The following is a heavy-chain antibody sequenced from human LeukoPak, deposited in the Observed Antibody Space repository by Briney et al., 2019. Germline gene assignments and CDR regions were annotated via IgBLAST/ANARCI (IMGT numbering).Heavy chain of an antibody. CDR1: GFTFSNYA. Sequence: GGSLRLSCAASGFTFSNYAMHWVRQAPGKGLEWVALISYDGSYKYYADSEKGRFTISRDNSKNTLYLQMNSLRAEDTALYYCARKVVLSVDQYYYMDVWGKGTTVTVSS. CDR3: ARKVVLSVDQYYYMDV. D-gene: IGHD2-2*01. CDR2: ISYDGSYK. J-gene: IGHJ6*03. V-gene: IGHV3-30*04.